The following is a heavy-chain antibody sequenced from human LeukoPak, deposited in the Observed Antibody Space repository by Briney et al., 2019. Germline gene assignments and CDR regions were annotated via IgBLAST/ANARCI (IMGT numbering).Heavy chain of an antibody. CDR2: ILNNGDTT. CDR3: TKDGLRGYDFDY. CDR1: GFTFRNYA. Sequence: GGSLRLSCADSGFTFRNYAMSGVRPAPGKGVEGGSHILNNGDTTNYADAVGGRFTVSRDNSKTTLYLQMDSLRADDTAVYYCTKDGLRGYDFDYWGQGTLVTVSS. J-gene: IGHJ4*02. V-gene: IGHV3-23*01. D-gene: IGHD5-12*01.